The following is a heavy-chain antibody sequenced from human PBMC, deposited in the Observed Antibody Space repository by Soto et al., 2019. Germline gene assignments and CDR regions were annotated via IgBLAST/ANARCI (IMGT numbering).Heavy chain of an antibody. CDR1: RDTLWISV. Sequence: SCRDTLWISVVTGLLKDTGQGLEWMGGIIPVIGNTNYAQKFQGRVTITGDKSASTAYMELSSLRSEDTAVYYCARERYSGWYPHAEYFHQWGQGTLVTV. CDR2: IIPVIGNT. J-gene: IGHJ1*01. V-gene: IGHV1-69*06. D-gene: IGHD6-19*01. CDR3: ARERYSGWYPHAEYFHQ.